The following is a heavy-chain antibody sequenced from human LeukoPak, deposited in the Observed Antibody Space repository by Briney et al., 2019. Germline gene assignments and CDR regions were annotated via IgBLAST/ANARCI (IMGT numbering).Heavy chain of an antibody. CDR3: AKDFSYYGSGSYYNCGFDY. CDR2: ISYDGSNK. J-gene: IGHJ4*02. CDR1: GFTFSSYG. V-gene: IGHV3-30*18. D-gene: IGHD3-10*01. Sequence: GGSLRLSCAASGFTFSSYGMHWVRQAPGKGLEWVAVISYDGSNKYYADSVKGRFTISRDNSKNTLYLQMNSLRAEDTAVYYCAKDFSYYGSGSYYNCGFDYWGQGTLVTVSS.